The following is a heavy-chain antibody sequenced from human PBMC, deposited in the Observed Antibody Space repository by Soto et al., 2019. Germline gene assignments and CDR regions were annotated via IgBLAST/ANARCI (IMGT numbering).Heavy chain of an antibody. V-gene: IGHV3-30*18. D-gene: IGHD3-10*01. J-gene: IGHJ4*02. CDR3: AKDQPSQVLWFGEFPDY. Sequence: QVQLVESGGGVVQPGRSLRLSCAASGFTFSSYGMHWVRQAPGKGLEWVAVISYDGSNKYYADSVKGRFTISRDNSKNTLYLQMTSLRAADTAVYYCAKDQPSQVLWFGEFPDYWGQGTLVTVSS. CDR2: ISYDGSNK. CDR1: GFTFSSYG.